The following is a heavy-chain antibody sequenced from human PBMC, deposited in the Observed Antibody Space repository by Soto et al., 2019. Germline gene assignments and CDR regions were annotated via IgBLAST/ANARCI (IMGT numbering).Heavy chain of an antibody. V-gene: IGHV3-23*01. CDR2: ISGSGGST. J-gene: IGHJ6*02. D-gene: IGHD3-3*01. Sequence: HPGGSLRLSCAASGFTFSSYAMSWVRQAPGKGLEWVSAISGSGGSTYYADSVKGRFTISRDNSKNTLYLQMNSLRAEDTAVYYCAKDYDFWSGFFGMDVWGQGTTVTVSS. CDR3: AKDYDFWSGFFGMDV. CDR1: GFTFSSYA.